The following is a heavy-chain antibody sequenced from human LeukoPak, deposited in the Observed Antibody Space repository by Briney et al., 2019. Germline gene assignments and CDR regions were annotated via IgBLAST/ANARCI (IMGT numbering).Heavy chain of an antibody. V-gene: IGHV4-30-2*01. CDR2: IYHSGST. D-gene: IGHD6-13*01. CDR3: ARGGGNSSSWYQEGVEYFQH. Sequence: SETLSLTCTVSGGSISSGGYYWSWIRQPPGKGLEWIGYIYHSGSTNYNPSLKSRVTISVDKSKNQFSLKLSSVTAADTAVYYCARGGGNSSSWYQEGVEYFQHWGQGTLVTVSS. CDR1: GGSISSGGYY. J-gene: IGHJ1*01.